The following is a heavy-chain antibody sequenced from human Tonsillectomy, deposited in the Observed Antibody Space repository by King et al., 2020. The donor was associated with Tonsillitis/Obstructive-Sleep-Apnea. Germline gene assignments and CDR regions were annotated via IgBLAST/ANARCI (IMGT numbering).Heavy chain of an antibody. CDR3: ARDSPARSSAAAPFDY. V-gene: IGHV7-4-1*02. Sequence: QLVQSGSELKKPGASVKVSCKASGYTFTRDAMNWLRQAPGQGLEWMGWINTNTGNPTYAQGFTRRFVFSLDTSVSTAYLQISSLKAEDTAVYYCARDSPARSSAAAPFDYWGQGTLVTVSS. CDR2: INTNTGNP. CDR1: GYTFTRDA. J-gene: IGHJ4*02. D-gene: IGHD6-13*01.